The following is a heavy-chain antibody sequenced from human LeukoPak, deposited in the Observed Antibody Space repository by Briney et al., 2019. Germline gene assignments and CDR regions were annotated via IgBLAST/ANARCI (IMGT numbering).Heavy chain of an antibody. CDR1: GFTFSSYA. V-gene: IGHV3-30-3*01. CDR2: ISYDGSNK. D-gene: IGHD1-26*01. CDR3: PREGSYYAPGDY. J-gene: IGHJ4*02. Sequence: PGRSLRLSCAASGFTFSSYAMHWVRQAPGKGLEWVAVISYDGSNKYYADSVKGRFTISRDNSKNTLYLQRNRLRAEDTAVYYCPREGSYYAPGDYWGQGTLVTVSS.